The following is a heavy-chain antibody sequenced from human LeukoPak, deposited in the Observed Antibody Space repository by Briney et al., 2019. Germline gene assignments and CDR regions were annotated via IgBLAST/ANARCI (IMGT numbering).Heavy chain of an antibody. CDR3: ARDNSGRALDI. CDR1: GFTFSSYT. Sequence: PGGSLRLSCASSGFTFSSYTMHWVRQAPGKGLEWVALISYDGGSKIYVESAKGRFTISRDNSKNTLYMQMSSLRAEDTAVYYCARDNSGRALDIWGQGTQVIVSA. J-gene: IGHJ3*02. V-gene: IGHV3-30*04. D-gene: IGHD1-26*01. CDR2: ISYDGGSK.